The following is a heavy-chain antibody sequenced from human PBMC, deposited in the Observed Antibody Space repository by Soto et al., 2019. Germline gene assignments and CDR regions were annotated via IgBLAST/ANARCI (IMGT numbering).Heavy chain of an antibody. J-gene: IGHJ4*02. V-gene: IGHV3-11*06. CDR1: GFTFSDYY. Sequence: GGSLRLSCAASGFTFSDYYMSWIRQAPGKGLEWVSYISSSSSYTNYADSVKGRFTISRDNAKNSLYLQMNSLRAEDTAVYYCARGYSSGWSGDFDYWGQGTLVTVS. CDR3: ARGYSSGWSGDFDY. D-gene: IGHD6-19*01. CDR2: ISSSSSYT.